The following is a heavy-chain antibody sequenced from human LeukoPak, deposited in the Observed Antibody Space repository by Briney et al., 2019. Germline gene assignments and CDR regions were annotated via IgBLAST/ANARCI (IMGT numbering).Heavy chain of an antibody. CDR1: GFTVSSNY. J-gene: IGHJ4*02. D-gene: IGHD1-1*01. CDR2: IYSGGST. Sequence: PGGSLRLSCAASGFTVSSNYMSWVRQAPGKGLEWVSVIYSGGSTYYADSVKGRFTISRDNSKNTLYLQMNSLRAEDTAVYYCARALVELERRAPTDYWGQGTLVTVSS. V-gene: IGHV3-53*01. CDR3: ARALVELERRAPTDY.